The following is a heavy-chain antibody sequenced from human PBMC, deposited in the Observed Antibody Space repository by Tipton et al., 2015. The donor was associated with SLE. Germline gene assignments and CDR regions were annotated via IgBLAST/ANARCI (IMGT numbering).Heavy chain of an antibody. Sequence: LRLSCSVSGGSISSSPYYWGWIRQPPGKGLEWIASIYYSGSTYYSPSLKSRVTISVDTSKNQFSLKLSSVTAADTAVYYCARHDYNDYYLDYWGQGTLVTVSS. J-gene: IGHJ4*02. CDR2: IYYSGST. CDR1: GGSISSSPYY. V-gene: IGHV4-39*07. CDR3: ARHDYNDYYLDY. D-gene: IGHD4-11*01.